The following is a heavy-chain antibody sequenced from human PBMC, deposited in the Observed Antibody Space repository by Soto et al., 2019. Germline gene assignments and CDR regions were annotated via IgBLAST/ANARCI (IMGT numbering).Heavy chain of an antibody. V-gene: IGHV1-69*02. D-gene: IGHD2-15*01. CDR1: GGTFSTYS. CDR3: TLGSWSVVVFDV. Sequence: QVQLVQSGAEVKKPGSSVKVSCKPSGGTFSTYSIFWVRQAPGQGLEWMGRIIPMLGVANYAQKFQGRVTITADKSTTTVYMELSSLRSDYTALYYCTLGSWSVVVFDVWGQGTMVTVSS. CDR2: IIPMLGVA. J-gene: IGHJ3*01.